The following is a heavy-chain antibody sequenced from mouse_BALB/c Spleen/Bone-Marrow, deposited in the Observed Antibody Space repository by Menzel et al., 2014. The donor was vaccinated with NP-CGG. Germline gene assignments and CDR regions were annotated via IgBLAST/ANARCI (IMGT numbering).Heavy chain of an antibody. V-gene: IGHV5-12-2*01. CDR1: GFTFSSYI. CDR3: ARQGVYYGKTYYAMDY. D-gene: IGHD2-1*01. CDR2: ISNGGGST. Sequence: EVKLVGSGGGLVQPGGSLKISCAASGFTFSSYIMSWVRQTPEKRLEWVAYISNGGGSTYYPDTVKGRFTISRDNAKNTLYLQMISLKSEDTAMYYCARQGVYYGKTYYAMDYWGQGTSVTVSS. J-gene: IGHJ4*01.